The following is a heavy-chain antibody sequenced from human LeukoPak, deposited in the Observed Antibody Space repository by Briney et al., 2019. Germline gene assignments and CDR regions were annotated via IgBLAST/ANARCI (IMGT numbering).Heavy chain of an antibody. CDR2: INHSRST. V-gene: IGHV4-34*01. D-gene: IGHD3-10*01. Sequence: PSETLSLTCAVYGGSFSPYYWSWIRQSPDKGLEWIGEINHSRSTNYNPSLKSRVTISVDTSNNHLSLSLNSVTTADTAVYYCAASLWFGIYPEYWGQGSLVTVSS. CDR3: AASLWFGIYPEY. CDR1: GGSFSPYY. J-gene: IGHJ4*02.